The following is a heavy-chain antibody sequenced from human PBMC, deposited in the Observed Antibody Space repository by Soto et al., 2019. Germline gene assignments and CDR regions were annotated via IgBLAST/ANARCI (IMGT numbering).Heavy chain of an antibody. V-gene: IGHV4-34*01. D-gene: IGHD3-3*01. CDR3: ARAEPYDFWRGSDYYYGMDV. Sequence: SETLSLTCVVYGGSFSCYYWIWIRQPPGKGLEWIGEIHHSGSTNYNPSLKSRVTISVDTSKNQFSLKLSSVTAADTAVYYCARAEPYDFWRGSDYYYGMDVWGQGTTVTVSS. CDR2: IHHSGST. J-gene: IGHJ6*02. CDR1: GGSFSCYY.